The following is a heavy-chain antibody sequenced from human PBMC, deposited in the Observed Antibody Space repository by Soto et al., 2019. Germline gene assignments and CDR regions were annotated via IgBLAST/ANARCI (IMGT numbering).Heavy chain of an antibody. V-gene: IGHV4-38-2*02. CDR1: GYSISSGYY. CDR3: ARVSSHPLRPHYYGMDV. D-gene: IGHD6-6*01. Sequence: QSQTLSLTCTVSGYSISSGYYWGWIRQPPGKGLEWIGSIYHSGSTYYNPSLKSRVTISVDTSKNQFSLKLSSVTAADTAVYYCARVSSHPLRPHYYGMDVWGQGTTVTVSS. CDR2: IYHSGST. J-gene: IGHJ6*02.